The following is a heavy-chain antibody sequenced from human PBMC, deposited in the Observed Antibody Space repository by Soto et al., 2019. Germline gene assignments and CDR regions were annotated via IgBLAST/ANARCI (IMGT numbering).Heavy chain of an antibody. D-gene: IGHD3-16*01. CDR1: GFTFGDYT. J-gene: IGHJ4*02. CDR2: ISWDGGST. V-gene: IGHV3-43*01. CDR3: AKGGSSVRAHREVPSFDY. Sequence: PGGSLSLSCAASGFTFGDYTMRWFRQAPGKGLEWVSVISWDGGSTYYADSVKGRFTISRDNSKNSLYLQMNSLRTEDTALYYCAKGGSSVRAHREVPSFDYWGQGTLVTVSS.